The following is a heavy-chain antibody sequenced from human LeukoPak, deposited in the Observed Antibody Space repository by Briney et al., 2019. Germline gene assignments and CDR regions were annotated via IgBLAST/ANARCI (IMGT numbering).Heavy chain of an antibody. CDR1: GGSFSGYY. Sequence: SETLSLTCAVYGGSFSGYYWSWIRQPPGKGLEWIGEINHSGSTNYNPSLKSRVTISVDTSKNQFSLKLSSVTAADTAVYYCARSRFGSRRAFSKWFDPWGQGTLVTVSS. CDR3: ARSRFGSRRAFSKWFDP. V-gene: IGHV4-34*01. J-gene: IGHJ5*02. D-gene: IGHD3-10*01. CDR2: INHSGST.